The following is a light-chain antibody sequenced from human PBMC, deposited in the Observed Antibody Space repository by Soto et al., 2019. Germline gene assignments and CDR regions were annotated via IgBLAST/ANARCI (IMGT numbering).Light chain of an antibody. CDR2: GAS. Sequence: EIVLTQSPGTLSLSPGERATLPCRASESVNNNYLAWYQQKPGQAPRLLIYGASSRATGIPDRFSGSGSGTDFTLTISRLEPEDFAVYYCQHYITSLTTFGQGTKVDIK. CDR3: QHYITSLTT. CDR1: ESVNNNY. V-gene: IGKV3-20*01. J-gene: IGKJ1*01.